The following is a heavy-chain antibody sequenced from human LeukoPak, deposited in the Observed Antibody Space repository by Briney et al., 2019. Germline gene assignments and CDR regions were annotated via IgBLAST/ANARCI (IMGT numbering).Heavy chain of an antibody. Sequence: GASVKVSCKASGYTFTSYGISWVRQAPGQGLEWMGWISAYNGNTNYAQKLQGRVTMTTDTSTSTAYMELRSLRSDDTAVYYCAKAPNYSGSGSPLFEYWGQGTLVTVSS. CDR1: GYTFTSYG. D-gene: IGHD3-10*01. V-gene: IGHV1-18*01. J-gene: IGHJ4*02. CDR3: AKAPNYSGSGSPLFEY. CDR2: ISAYNGNT.